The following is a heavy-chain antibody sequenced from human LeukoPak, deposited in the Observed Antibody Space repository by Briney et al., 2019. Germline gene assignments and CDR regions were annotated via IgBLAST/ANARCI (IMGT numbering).Heavy chain of an antibody. Sequence: GGSLRLSCAVSWFTITTNYMSWLRQATGKGLEWVSILYSGGDIYYADFVRGRFTISRDNSRNTLFLQMNTLRVEDSAVYYCARDRAPPTSWYFDLWGRGTLVTVSS. V-gene: IGHV3-53*01. D-gene: IGHD3-10*01. J-gene: IGHJ2*01. CDR3: ARDRAPPTSWYFDL. CDR2: LYSGGDI. CDR1: WFTITTNY.